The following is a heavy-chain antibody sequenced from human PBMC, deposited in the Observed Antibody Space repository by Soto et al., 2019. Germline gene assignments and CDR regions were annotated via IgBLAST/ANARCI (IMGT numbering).Heavy chain of an antibody. CDR3: ARAASTDVGSDQ. CDR1: GVSFGEYE. Sequence: GGSLRLSCAASGVSFGEYEMNWVRQAPGQGLEWVSYINQYGKITYYADSVKGRFTISRDDAKNSLFLQMDSLRAEDAALYYCARAASTDVGSDQWGHGIPVTVSS. J-gene: IGHJ4*01. CDR2: INQYGKIT. V-gene: IGHV3-48*03. D-gene: IGHD1-26*01.